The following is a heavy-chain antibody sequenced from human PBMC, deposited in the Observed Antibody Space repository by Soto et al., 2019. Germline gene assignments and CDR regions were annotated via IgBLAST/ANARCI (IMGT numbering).Heavy chain of an antibody. CDR3: ARTAYSSGCSGFDY. CDR1: GDSVSSGNYY. Sequence: PSETLSLTCTVSGDSVSSGNYYWSWIRQPPGKGLEWIRYIYDSGSTNYNPSLKSRVTISVDTSKNQFSMKLSSVTAADTAVYYCARTAYSSGCSGFDYWGQGTLVTVSS. J-gene: IGHJ4*02. D-gene: IGHD6-19*01. V-gene: IGHV4-61*01. CDR2: IYDSGST.